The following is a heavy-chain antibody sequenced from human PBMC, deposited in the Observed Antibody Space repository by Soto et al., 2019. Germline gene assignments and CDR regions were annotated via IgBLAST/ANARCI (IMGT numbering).Heavy chain of an antibody. D-gene: IGHD3-10*01. Sequence: QVHLVQSGAEVKKPGSSVKVYCKTSGGSFNNYAVSWVRQAPGQGLEWMGGIIPNFDTPNYAQKFQDRVTIIADESTSTVYMALRSLRSHDTAVYYCAVAMVREILIFESSGMHVWGQGTTVIVYS. CDR2: IIPNFDTP. V-gene: IGHV1-69*01. CDR1: GGSFNNYA. J-gene: IGHJ6*02. CDR3: AVAMVREILIFESSGMHV.